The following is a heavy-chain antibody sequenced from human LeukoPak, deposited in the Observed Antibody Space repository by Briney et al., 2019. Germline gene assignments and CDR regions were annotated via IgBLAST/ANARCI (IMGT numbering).Heavy chain of an antibody. CDR1: GLPICDFA. J-gene: IGHJ4*02. CDR2: ISGDGVST. V-gene: IGHV3-43*02. CDR3: ARESGKFDY. Sequence: GGSLRLSCVASGLPICDFAMHWVRQAPGQGLEWVSLISGDGVSTLFTDSVKGRFSISRDNSKNSLFLKMSSLRTEDTAMYYCARESGKFDYWGQGTLVAVSS.